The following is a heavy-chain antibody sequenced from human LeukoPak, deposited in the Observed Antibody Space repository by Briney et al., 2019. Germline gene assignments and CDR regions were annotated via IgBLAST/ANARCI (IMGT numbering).Heavy chain of an antibody. J-gene: IGHJ4*02. CDR1: GYTFTNYG. V-gene: IGHV1-18*01. Sequence: ASVKVSCKASGYTFTNYGFSWVRQAPGQGLEWMGWINGYNGDTNYAQKLQGRVTMIIDTSTSTAYMELRSLRSDDTAVYYCARLISSGWYGYFDYWGQGTLVTVSS. CDR3: ARLISSGWYGYFDY. CDR2: INGYNGDT. D-gene: IGHD6-19*01.